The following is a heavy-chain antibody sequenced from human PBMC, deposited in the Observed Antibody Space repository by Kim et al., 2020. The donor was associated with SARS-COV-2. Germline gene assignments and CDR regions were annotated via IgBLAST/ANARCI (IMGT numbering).Heavy chain of an antibody. CDR2: IYHSGST. Sequence: SETLSLTCAVSGGSISSGGYSWSWIRQPPGKGLEWIGYIYHSGSTYYNPSLKSRVTISVDRSKNQFSLKLSSVTAADTAVYYCARDRSSWFDPWGQGTLV. V-gene: IGHV4-30-2*01. J-gene: IGHJ5*02. CDR3: ARDRSSWFDP. CDR1: GGSISSGGYS. D-gene: IGHD6-13*01.